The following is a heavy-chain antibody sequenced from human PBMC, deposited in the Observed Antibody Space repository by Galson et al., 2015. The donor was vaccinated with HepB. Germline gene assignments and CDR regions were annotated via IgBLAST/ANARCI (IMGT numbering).Heavy chain of an antibody. J-gene: IGHJ4*02. CDR2: IYPGDSDT. D-gene: IGHD3-22*01. CDR3: ARHTYYYDSSGLSVDY. V-gene: IGHV5-51*01. CDR1: GYSFTSYW. Sequence: QSGAEVKKPGESLKISCKGSGYSFTSYWIGWVRQMPGKGLEWMGIIYPGDSDTRYSPSFQGQVTISADKSISTAYLQWSSLRASDTAMYYCARHTYYYDSSGLSVDYWGQGTLVTVSS.